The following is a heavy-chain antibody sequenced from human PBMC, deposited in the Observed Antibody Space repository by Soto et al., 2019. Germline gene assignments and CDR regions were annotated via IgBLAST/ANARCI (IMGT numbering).Heavy chain of an antibody. J-gene: IGHJ4*02. CDR3: AREKSSYGYPYYFDY. D-gene: IGHD5-18*01. CDR2: IIPIFGTA. V-gene: IGHV1-69*01. Sequence: QVQLVQSGAEVKKPGSSVKVSCKASGGTFSSYAISWVRQAPGQGLEWMGGIIPIFGTANYAQKFRGRVTITADESTSTAYMELSSLRSEDTAVYYCAREKSSYGYPYYFDYWGQGTLVTVSS. CDR1: GGTFSSYA.